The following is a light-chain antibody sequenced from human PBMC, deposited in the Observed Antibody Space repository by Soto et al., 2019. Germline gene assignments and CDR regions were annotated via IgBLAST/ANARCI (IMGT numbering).Light chain of an antibody. V-gene: IGLV1-40*01. J-gene: IGLJ1*01. Sequence: QSVLTQPPSVSGAPGQRVTISCTGSSSNIGAGYDVHWYQQLPGTAPKLLIYGNSNRPSGVPDRFSGSKSGTSASLAITGLQDEDEADYYCQSYDSSLSVFGTGTQLTVL. CDR1: SSNIGAGYD. CDR3: QSYDSSLSV. CDR2: GNS.